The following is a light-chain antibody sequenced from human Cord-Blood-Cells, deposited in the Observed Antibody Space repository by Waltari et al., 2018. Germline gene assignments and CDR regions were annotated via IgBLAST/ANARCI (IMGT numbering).Light chain of an antibody. CDR2: KAS. J-gene: IGKJ2*01. CDR1: QSISSW. Sequence: DIQMPQSPSTLSASVGDRVTITCRASQSISSWLAWYQQKPGKAPKLLIYKASSLESGVPSRFSDSGSGTEFTLTISSLQPDDFATYYCQQYNSYSTFGQGTKLEIK. V-gene: IGKV1-5*03. CDR3: QQYNSYST.